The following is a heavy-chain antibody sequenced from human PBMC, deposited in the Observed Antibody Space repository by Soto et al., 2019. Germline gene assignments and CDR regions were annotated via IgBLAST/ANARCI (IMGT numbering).Heavy chain of an antibody. CDR3: AHSRPPRLLDY. CDR2: TTQDGNDK. D-gene: IGHD6-6*01. J-gene: IGHJ4*02. V-gene: IGHV3-7*03. Sequence: GGSLRLSWAASGFTFSPYYMSWVRHAPGKGLEWLAMTTQDGNDKHYVDSVRGRFTITKDTSKNQVVLTMTNMDPVDTATYYCAHSRPPRLLDYWGQGPLVTVSS. CDR1: GFTFSPYY.